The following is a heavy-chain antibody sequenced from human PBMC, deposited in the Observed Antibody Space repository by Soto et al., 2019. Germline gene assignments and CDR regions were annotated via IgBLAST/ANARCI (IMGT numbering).Heavy chain of an antibody. CDR2: ISKDGLDR. CDR1: GFTFSDFG. Sequence: GSLRLSCVVSGFTFSDFGMHWVRQSPGEGLAWVASISKDGLDRYYSESVKGRFTISRDDSKNTVFLQMNSLKVEDTAAYFCASPREGQWLVFDHWGQRTLVTVSS. J-gene: IGHJ4*02. D-gene: IGHD6-19*01. V-gene: IGHV3-30*19. CDR3: ASPREGQWLVFDH.